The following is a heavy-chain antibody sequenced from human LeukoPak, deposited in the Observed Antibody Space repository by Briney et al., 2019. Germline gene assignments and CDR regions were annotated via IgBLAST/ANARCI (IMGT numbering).Heavy chain of an antibody. CDR3: ARDVGGGPFFDY. V-gene: IGHV4-59*13. CDR2: IYYRGST. D-gene: IGHD2-15*01. J-gene: IGHJ4*02. CDR1: GGSMSSFY. Sequence: SETLSLTCTVSGGSMSSFYWSWIRQPPGRGLEGIGYIYYRGSTDYNPSLKSRVTISVDTSKNQFSLKLSSVTAADTAVYYCARDVGGGPFFDYWGQGILVTVSS.